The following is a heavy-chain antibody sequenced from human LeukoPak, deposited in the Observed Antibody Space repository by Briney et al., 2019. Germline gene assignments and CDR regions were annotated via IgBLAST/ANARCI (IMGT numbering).Heavy chain of an antibody. D-gene: IGHD6-13*01. V-gene: IGHV3-66*01. J-gene: IGHJ3*01. CDR2: FYPGGTT. Sequence: PGGSLRLSCAASGFTVSSNYMIWVRQPPGMGLEWVSVFYPGGTTYYADSVKGRFSISRDNPKNIVSLQMNSLRAEDTAVYYCARDALVPDGFDLWGQGTMVTVSS. CDR1: GFTVSSNY. CDR3: ARDALVPDGFDL.